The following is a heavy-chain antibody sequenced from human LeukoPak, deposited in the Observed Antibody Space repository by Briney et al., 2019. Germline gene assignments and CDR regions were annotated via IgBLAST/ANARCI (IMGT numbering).Heavy chain of an antibody. D-gene: IGHD1-26*01. V-gene: IGHV3-23*01. CDR1: GFTFSSYA. CDR3: ASYSGSSNWFDP. Sequence: GGSLRLSCAASGFTFSSYAMSWVRQAPGKGLEWVSAISGSGGSTYYADSVKGRFTISRDNSKNTLYLQMNSLRAEDTAVYYCASYSGSSNWFDPWGQGTLVTVSS. J-gene: IGHJ5*02. CDR2: ISGSGGST.